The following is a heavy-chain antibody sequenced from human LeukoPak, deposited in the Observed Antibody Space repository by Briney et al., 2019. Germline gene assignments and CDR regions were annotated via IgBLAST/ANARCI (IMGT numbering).Heavy chain of an antibody. V-gene: IGHV3-23*01. CDR2: TSSSDPGT. J-gene: IGHJ3*02. CDR3: ARQPLVGARDAFDI. D-gene: IGHD1-26*01. CDR1: GFPLSSYA. Sequence: GGSLRLSCAASGFPLSSYAMSWVRQASGKGLEWVSATSSSDPGTYYADSVRGRFTISRDNSKNTLYLQMNSLRAEDTAVYYCARQPLVGARDAFDIWGQGTMVTVSS.